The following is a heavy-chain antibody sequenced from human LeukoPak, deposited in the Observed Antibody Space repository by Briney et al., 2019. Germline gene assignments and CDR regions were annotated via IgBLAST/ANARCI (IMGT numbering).Heavy chain of an antibody. V-gene: IGHV3-21*01. CDR3: ARDRPVTGGNWFDP. CDR1: GFTFSSYS. D-gene: IGHD2-21*02. J-gene: IGHJ5*02. CDR2: ISSSSSYI. Sequence: GGSLRLPCAASGFTFSSYSMNWVRQAPGKGLEWVSSISSSSSYIYYADSVKGRFTISRDNAKNSLYLQMNSLRAEDTAVYYCARDRPVTGGNWFDPWGQGTLVTVSS.